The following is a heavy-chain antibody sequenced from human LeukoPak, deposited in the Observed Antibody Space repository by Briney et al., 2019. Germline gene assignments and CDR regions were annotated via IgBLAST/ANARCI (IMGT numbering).Heavy chain of an antibody. CDR3: ARELAVAGHLDY. D-gene: IGHD6-19*01. V-gene: IGHV1-46*01. Sequence: ASVKVSCKASGYTFTSYYMHWVRQAPGQGLEWMGIINPSGGSTSYAQKFQGRVTMTRDTPTSTVYMELSSLRSEDTAVYYCARELAVAGHLDYWGQGTLVTVSS. J-gene: IGHJ4*02. CDR2: INPSGGST. CDR1: GYTFTSYY.